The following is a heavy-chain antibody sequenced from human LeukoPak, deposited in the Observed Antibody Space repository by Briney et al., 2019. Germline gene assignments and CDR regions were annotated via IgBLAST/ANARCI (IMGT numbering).Heavy chain of an antibody. D-gene: IGHD1-14*01. Sequence: GSLRLSCAASGFTFNDYPMHWVRQAPGKGLEWVSLISGDGSVTYYADSVKGRFTISRDNSKNSLYLQMNSLRLEDTAFYYCATGSQPGTTFAYWGQGSLVTVSS. CDR1: GFTFNDYP. J-gene: IGHJ4*02. V-gene: IGHV3-43*02. CDR2: ISGDGSVT. CDR3: ATGSQPGTTFAY.